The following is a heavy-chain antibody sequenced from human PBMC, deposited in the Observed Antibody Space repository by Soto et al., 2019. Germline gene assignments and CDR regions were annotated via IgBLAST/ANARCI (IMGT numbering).Heavy chain of an antibody. CDR2: MNPGSGDT. CDR3: ARMATFGSLNWFDP. CDR1: GYSFTNND. V-gene: IGHV1-8*01. D-gene: IGHD3-16*01. J-gene: IGHJ5*02. Sequence: ASVKVSCKASGYSFTNNDVTWVRQATGQGLEWMGWMNPGSGDTGYAQKFQGRVTMTRDISIATAYLELSSLRSDDTAIYYCARMATFGSLNWFDPWGQGTLVTGLL.